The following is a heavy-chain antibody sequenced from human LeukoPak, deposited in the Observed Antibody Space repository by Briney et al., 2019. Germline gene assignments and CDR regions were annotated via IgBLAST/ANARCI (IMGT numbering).Heavy chain of an antibody. V-gene: IGHV1-3*01. D-gene: IGHD6-6*01. Sequence: ASVKVSCKASGYTFTSYAIHWVRQAPGQRLEWMGWINAGKGNTKYSQKFQGRVTITRDTSASTAYMELSSLRSEDTAVYYCARGDTVVGARLDYWGQGTLVTVSS. CDR3: ARGDTVVGARLDY. J-gene: IGHJ4*02. CDR1: GYTFTSYA. CDR2: INAGKGNT.